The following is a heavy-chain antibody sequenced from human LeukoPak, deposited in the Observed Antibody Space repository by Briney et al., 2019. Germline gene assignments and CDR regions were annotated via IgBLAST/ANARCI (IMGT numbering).Heavy chain of an antibody. CDR3: ARPRGLEVPDYMDV. CDR2: IKQDGSEK. J-gene: IGHJ6*03. CDR1: GFTFSSYW. Sequence: PGGSLRLSCAASGFTFSSYWMSWVRQAPGKGLEGLANIKQDGSEKYYVDSVKGRFTISRDNAKNSLYLQMNSLRAEDTAVYYCARPRGLEVPDYMDVWGKGTTVTVSS. D-gene: IGHD1-7*01. V-gene: IGHV3-7*01.